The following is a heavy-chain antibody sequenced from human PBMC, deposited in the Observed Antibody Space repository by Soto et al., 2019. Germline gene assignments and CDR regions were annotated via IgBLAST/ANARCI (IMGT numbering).Heavy chain of an antibody. J-gene: IGHJ4*02. D-gene: IGHD4-17*01. CDR3: ARFFLDYGDYTYFDY. CDR1: GGSISSYY. Sequence: PSETLSLTCTVSGGSISSYYWSWIRQPAGKGLEWIGRIYTSGSTNYNPSLRSRVTMSVDTSKNQFSLKLSSVTAADTAVYYCARFFLDYGDYTYFDYWGQGTLVTVSS. CDR2: IYTSGST. V-gene: IGHV4-4*07.